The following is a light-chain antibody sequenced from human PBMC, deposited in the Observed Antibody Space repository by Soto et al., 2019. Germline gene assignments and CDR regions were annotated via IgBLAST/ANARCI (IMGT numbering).Light chain of an antibody. CDR3: QQYNNWPRT. J-gene: IGKJ1*01. Sequence: EIVMTQSPATLSVSPGERASLSCRASPGVSSNLAWYQQKPGQAPRLLIYGASTRATGTPARFSGSGSGTEFTLTISSLQSEDFAVYYCQQYNNWPRTFGQGTKVEIK. V-gene: IGKV3-15*01. CDR1: PGVSSN. CDR2: GAS.